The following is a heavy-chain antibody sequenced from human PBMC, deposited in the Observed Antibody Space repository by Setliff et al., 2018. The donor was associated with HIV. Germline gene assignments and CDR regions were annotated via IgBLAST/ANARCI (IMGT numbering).Heavy chain of an antibody. Sequence: SETLSLTCAVSGYSIRSGYYWGWIRQSPGKGLEWIGTMFRTGTSYYNPSLQSRVIISLDTSKNQFSLKLTSVTAADTAMYYCAAFLVSPVTTQDYWGQGTPVTVSS. D-gene: IGHD4-17*01. J-gene: IGHJ4*02. V-gene: IGHV4-38-2*01. CDR1: GYSIRSGYY. CDR2: MFRTGTS. CDR3: AAFLVSPVTTQDY.